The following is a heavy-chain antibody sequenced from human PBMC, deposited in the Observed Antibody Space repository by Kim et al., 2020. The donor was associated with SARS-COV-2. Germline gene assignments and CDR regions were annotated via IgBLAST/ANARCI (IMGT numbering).Heavy chain of an antibody. V-gene: IGHV1-18*01. CDR3: ARETVIAANYYGMDV. D-gene: IGHD4-4*01. Sequence: AQKPHDRVTMTTDTSTSTAYMELRSLRSDDTAVYYCARETVIAANYYGMDVWGQGTTVTVSS. J-gene: IGHJ6*02.